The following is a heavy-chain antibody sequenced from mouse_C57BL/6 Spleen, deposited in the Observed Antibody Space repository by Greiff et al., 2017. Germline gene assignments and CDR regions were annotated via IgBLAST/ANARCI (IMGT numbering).Heavy chain of an antibody. CDR2: IDPSDSYT. J-gene: IGHJ3*01. CDR3: ARSKTAQATTFAY. D-gene: IGHD3-2*02. Sequence: HVQLQQPGAELVMPGASVTLSCKASGYTFTSYWMHWVKQRPGQGLEWIGEIDPSDSYTNYNQKFKGKSTLTVDKSSSTAYMQLSSLTSEDSAVYYCARSKTAQATTFAYWGQGTLVTVSA. CDR1: GYTFTSYW. V-gene: IGHV1-69*01.